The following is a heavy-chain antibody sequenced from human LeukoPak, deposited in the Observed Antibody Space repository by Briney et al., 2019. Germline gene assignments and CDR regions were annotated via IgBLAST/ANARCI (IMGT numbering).Heavy chain of an antibody. J-gene: IGHJ4*02. V-gene: IGHV1-2*02. CDR3: ARDYGTTVTTYFDY. D-gene: IGHD4-17*01. CDR1: GYTFTGYY. CDR2: VSPNSGGT. Sequence: ASVKVPCKASGYTFTGYYMHWVRQAPGQGLEWMGWVSPNSGGTNYAQKFQGRVTMTRDTSNSTAYMELSRLRSDDTAVYYCARDYGTTVTTYFDYWGEGTLITVSS.